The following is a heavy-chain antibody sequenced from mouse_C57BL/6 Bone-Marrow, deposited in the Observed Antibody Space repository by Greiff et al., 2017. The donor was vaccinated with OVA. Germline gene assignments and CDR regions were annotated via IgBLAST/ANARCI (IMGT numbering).Heavy chain of an antibody. CDR3: ANYYSNYEYAMDY. V-gene: IGHV1-4*01. Sequence: QVQLQQSGAELARPGASVKMSCKASGYTFTSYTMHWVKQRPGQGLEWIGYINPSSGYTKYNQKFKDKATLTADKSSSTAYMQLSSLTSEDSAVYYCANYYSNYEYAMDYWGQGTSVTVSS. J-gene: IGHJ4*01. D-gene: IGHD2-5*01. CDR1: GYTFTSYT. CDR2: INPSSGYT.